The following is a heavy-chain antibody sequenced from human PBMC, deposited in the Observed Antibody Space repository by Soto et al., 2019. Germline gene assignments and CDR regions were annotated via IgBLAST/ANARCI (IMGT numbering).Heavy chain of an antibody. CDR3: AQRRYGGNCFDVFDI. Sequence: QITLKESGPTLVKPTETLTLTCTFSGFSLTTRGEGVVWIRQPPGKALEWLALLYWNGDKRYSPSLNSRLTIIEDTSKNQVVLTMTNMDPVDTATYYCAQRRYGGNCFDVFDIWGQGTMVTVSS. J-gene: IGHJ3*02. D-gene: IGHD2-15*01. V-gene: IGHV2-5*01. CDR2: LYWNGDK. CDR1: GFSLTTRGEG.